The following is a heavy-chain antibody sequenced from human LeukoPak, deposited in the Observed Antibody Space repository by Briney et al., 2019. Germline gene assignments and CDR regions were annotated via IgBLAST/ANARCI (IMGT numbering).Heavy chain of an antibody. Sequence: PSETLSLTCAVYGGSFSNYHWSWIRQSPGKGLEWIGEINHSGSTNYNPSLKSRVTISVDTSKNQFSLKLSSVTAADTAVYYCARCGNSGSYPDYWGQGTLVTVSS. CDR3: ARCGNSGSYPDY. J-gene: IGHJ4*02. V-gene: IGHV4-34*01. CDR2: INHSGST. CDR1: GGSFSNYH. D-gene: IGHD1-26*01.